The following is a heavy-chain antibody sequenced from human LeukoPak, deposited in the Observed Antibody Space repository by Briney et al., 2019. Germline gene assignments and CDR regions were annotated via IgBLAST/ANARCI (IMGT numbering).Heavy chain of an antibody. CDR3: ARVRLIPASSFYGMDV. D-gene: IGHD2-2*01. CDR2: ISPSGSAL. Sequence: GGSLRLSCAASGFTFSSYSINWVRRAPGKGLEWVSLISPSGSALYYANSVKGRFTISRDNAKNSLSLQMNSLRDEDTAVYYCARVRLIPASSFYGMDVWGQGTTVTVSS. J-gene: IGHJ6*02. CDR1: GFTFSSYS. V-gene: IGHV3-48*02.